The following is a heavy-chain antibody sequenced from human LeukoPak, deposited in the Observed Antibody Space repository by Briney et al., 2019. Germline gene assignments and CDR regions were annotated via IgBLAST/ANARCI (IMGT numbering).Heavy chain of an antibody. V-gene: IGHV4-59*01. CDR1: GDSISSYY. Sequence: KTSETLSLTCTVSGDSISSYYWNWVRQPPGKGLEWIGYIYYSGSTNCNPSLKSRVTISIDTSKNQFSLKLSSVTAADTAVYYCAREVPIVRRLRWDYWGQGTLVTVSS. D-gene: IGHD3-10*01. CDR2: IYYSGST. CDR3: AREVPIVRRLRWDY. J-gene: IGHJ4*02.